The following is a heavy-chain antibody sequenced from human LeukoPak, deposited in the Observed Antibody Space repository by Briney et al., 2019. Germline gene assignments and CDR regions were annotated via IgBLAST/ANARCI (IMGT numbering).Heavy chain of an antibody. CDR1: GFTFSSYA. CDR3: AKALPSSGWYWGFDY. Sequence: GGSLRLSXAASGFTFSSYAMSWVRQAPGKGLEWVSAISGSGGGTYYADSVKGRFTISRDNSKNTLYLQMNSLRAEDTAVYYCAKALPSSGWYWGFDYWGQGTLVTVSS. CDR2: ISGSGGGT. J-gene: IGHJ4*02. D-gene: IGHD6-19*01. V-gene: IGHV3-23*01.